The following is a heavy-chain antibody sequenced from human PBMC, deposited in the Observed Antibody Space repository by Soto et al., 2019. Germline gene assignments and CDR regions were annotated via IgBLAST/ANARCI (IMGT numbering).Heavy chain of an antibody. J-gene: IGHJ4*02. Sequence: PSETLSLTCPVSGCSISSSSYYWGWIRQPPGKGLEWIGSIYYSGSTYYNPSLKSRVTISVDTSKNQFSLKLSSVTAADTAVYYCARLRDYYDSSGYYYGCYFDYWGQGTLVTVSS. CDR2: IYYSGST. D-gene: IGHD3-22*01. V-gene: IGHV4-39*01. CDR3: ARLRDYYDSSGYYYGCYFDY. CDR1: GCSISSSSYY.